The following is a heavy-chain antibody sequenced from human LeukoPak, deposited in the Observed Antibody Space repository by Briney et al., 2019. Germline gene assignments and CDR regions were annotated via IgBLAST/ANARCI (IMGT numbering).Heavy chain of an antibody. J-gene: IGHJ4*02. D-gene: IGHD4-17*01. CDR3: ARRAYDYGDFFDY. CDR2: VNQDGTEQ. V-gene: IGHV3-7*01. CDR1: GFTFDAYL. Sequence: GGSLRLSCAVSGFTFDAYLMTWVRQAPGRGLEWVANVNQDGTEQYYVDSVRGRFTISRDNAKNSLYLQMNSLRDGDTALYYCARRAYDYGDFFDYWGQGTLVTVSS.